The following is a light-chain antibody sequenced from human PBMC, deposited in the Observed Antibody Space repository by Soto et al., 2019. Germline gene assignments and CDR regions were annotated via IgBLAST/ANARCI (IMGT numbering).Light chain of an antibody. CDR3: QSYDSSLSGYV. CDR1: SSNNGAGYD. CDR2: GNS. V-gene: IGLV1-40*01. J-gene: IGLJ1*01. Sequence: QSVLTQPPSVSGAPGQRVTISCTGSSSNNGAGYDVHWYQQLPGTAPKLLISGNSNRPSGVPDRFSGSKSGTSASLAITGLQAEDEADYYCQSYDSSLSGYVFGTGTKVTVL.